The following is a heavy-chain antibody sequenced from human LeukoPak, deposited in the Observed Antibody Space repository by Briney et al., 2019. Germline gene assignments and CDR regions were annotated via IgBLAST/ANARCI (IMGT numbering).Heavy chain of an antibody. CDR1: GGSISGYY. V-gene: IGHV4-59*01. D-gene: IGHD3-3*01. CDR3: ARDRRFNGMDV. J-gene: IGHJ6*02. Sequence: SETLSLTCTVSGGSISGYYWSWIRQPPGKGQEWIGDIYYIGSTNYNPSLKSRVTISVDTSKNQFSLNLSSVTAADTAVYYCARDRRFNGMDVWGQGTTVTVSS. CDR2: IYYIGST.